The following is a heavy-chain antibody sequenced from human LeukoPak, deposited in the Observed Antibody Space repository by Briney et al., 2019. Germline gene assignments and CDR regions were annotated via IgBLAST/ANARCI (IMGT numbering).Heavy chain of an antibody. CDR1: GYTFTNHG. CDR2: VSGYNGNT. Sequence: GASVMVSCKTSGYTFTNHGISWVRQAPGQGLEWMGWVSGYNGNTNYVQKFRGRVTMTTDTSTSTAYMELGSLSSDDTALYYCARDLSLGRHDDGEPFDYWGQGTLVTVSS. CDR3: ARDLSLGRHDDGEPFDY. J-gene: IGHJ4*02. D-gene: IGHD4-17*01. V-gene: IGHV1-18*01.